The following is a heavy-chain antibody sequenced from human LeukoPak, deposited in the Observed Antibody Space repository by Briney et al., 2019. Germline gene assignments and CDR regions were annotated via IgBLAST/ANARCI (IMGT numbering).Heavy chain of an antibody. CDR3: ARAGWGIIVVVPAAIGAFDI. V-gene: IGHV1-2*02. J-gene: IGHJ3*02. CDR1: GGTFSSYA. CDR2: INPNSGGT. D-gene: IGHD2-2*01. Sequence: ASVKVSCKASGGTFSSYAISWVRQAPGQGLEWMGWINPNSGGTNYAQKFQGRVTMTRDTSISTAYMELSRLRSDDTAVYYCARAGWGIIVVVPAAIGAFDIWGQGTMVTVSS.